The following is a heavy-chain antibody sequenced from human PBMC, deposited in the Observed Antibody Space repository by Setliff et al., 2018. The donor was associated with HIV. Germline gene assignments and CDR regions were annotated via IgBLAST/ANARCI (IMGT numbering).Heavy chain of an antibody. Sequence: SETLSLTCTVSGDSISSDFYWGWIRQPPGKGLEWIGSIYHSGNTYYMPSLQSRVTISVDMSKNQYSLNLKSVTAADTAVYYCARVREGFLPYDAFEIWGQGTMVTVSS. CDR1: GDSISSDFY. CDR3: ARVREGFLPYDAFEI. CDR2: IYHSGNT. D-gene: IGHD3-3*01. J-gene: IGHJ3*02. V-gene: IGHV4-38-2*02.